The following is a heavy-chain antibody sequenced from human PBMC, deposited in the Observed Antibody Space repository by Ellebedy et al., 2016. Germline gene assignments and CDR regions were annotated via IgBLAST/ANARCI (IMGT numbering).Heavy chain of an antibody. D-gene: IGHD3-9*01. J-gene: IGHJ3*02. V-gene: IGHV4-34*01. CDR3: ARAAYYEILTGYFHDAYDM. Sequence: SETLSLXXAVYGGSFSGYYWSWIRQPPGKGLEWIGEINHSGSTNYNPSLKSRVTISVDTSKNQFSLKLSSVTAADTAVYYCARAAYYEILTGYFHDAYDMWGQGTMVTVSS. CDR2: INHSGST. CDR1: GGSFSGYY.